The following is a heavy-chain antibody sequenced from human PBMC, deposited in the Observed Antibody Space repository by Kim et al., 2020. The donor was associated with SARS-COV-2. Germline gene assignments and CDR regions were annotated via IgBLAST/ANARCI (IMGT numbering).Heavy chain of an antibody. J-gene: IGHJ6*03. D-gene: IGHD5-18*01. V-gene: IGHV3-30*01. CDR3: ARDKSGYSYGVMDV. Sequence: ADSVKGRFPISRDNSKNTLYLQMNSLRAEDTAVYYCARDKSGYSYGVMDVWGKGTTVTVSS.